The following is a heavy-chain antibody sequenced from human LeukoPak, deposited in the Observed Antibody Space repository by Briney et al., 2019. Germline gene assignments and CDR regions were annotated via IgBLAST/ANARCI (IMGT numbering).Heavy chain of an antibody. CDR1: GYSLNHYC. CDR2: ISGNNDNP. D-gene: IGHD3-10*01. Sequence: GASVTVPCKPCGYSLNHYCYMWVRQAPAHGLEGMGLISGNNDNPSYWQKFQGRLTVTTDSSTHTACMERRNLRSDDTAVYYGARDGPITDDYGGQGTLVSVSS. V-gene: IGHV1-18*01. J-gene: IGHJ4*02. CDR3: ARDGPITDDY.